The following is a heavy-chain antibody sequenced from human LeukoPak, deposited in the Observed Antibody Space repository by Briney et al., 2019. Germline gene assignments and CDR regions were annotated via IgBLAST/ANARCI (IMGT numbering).Heavy chain of an antibody. CDR2: INPNSGGT. V-gene: IGHV1-2*02. J-gene: IGHJ3*02. CDR3: ARETYDFWSGYRSHDAFDI. CDR1: GYTFTGYY. D-gene: IGHD3-3*01. Sequence: ASVKVSCKASGYTFTGYYMHWVRQAPGQGLEWMGWINPNSGGTNYAQKFQGRVTMTRDTSISTAYMELSRLRSDDTAVYYCARETYDFWSGYRSHDAFDIWGQGTMVTVSS.